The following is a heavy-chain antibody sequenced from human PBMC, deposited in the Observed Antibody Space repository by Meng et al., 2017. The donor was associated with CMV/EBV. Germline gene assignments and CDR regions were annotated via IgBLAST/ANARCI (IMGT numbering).Heavy chain of an antibody. J-gene: IGHJ4*02. CDR1: GGTFSSYA. D-gene: IGHD6-6*01. CDR2: IIPIFGTA. CDR3: ARVGVGESIAARPILLSFDY. V-gene: IGHV1-69*05. Sequence: SVKVSCKASGGTFSSYAISWVRQAPGQGLEWMGGIIPIFGTANYAQKFQGRVTITTDESTSTAYMELSSLRSEDTAVYYCARVGVGESIAARPILLSFDYWGQGTLVTVSS.